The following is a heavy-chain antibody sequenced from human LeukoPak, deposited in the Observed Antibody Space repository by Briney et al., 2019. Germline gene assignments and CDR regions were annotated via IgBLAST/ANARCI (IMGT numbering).Heavy chain of an antibody. CDR2: ISGSGGST. CDR3: AKVGVRFPQNWFDP. CDR1: GFTFSSYA. J-gene: IGHJ5*02. V-gene: IGHV3-23*01. D-gene: IGHD3-3*01. Sequence: PGRSLRLSCAASGFTFSSYAMHWVRQAPGKGLEWVSAISGSGGSTYYADSVKGRFTISRDNSKNTLYLQMNSLRAEDTAVYYCAKVGVRFPQNWFDPWGQGTLVTVSS.